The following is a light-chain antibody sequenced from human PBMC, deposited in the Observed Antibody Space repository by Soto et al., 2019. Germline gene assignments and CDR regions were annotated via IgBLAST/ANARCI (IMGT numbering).Light chain of an antibody. CDR3: QQSYTTPLFT. Sequence: DIQMTQSPSSLSASVGDRVTITCRASQSISTNLNWYQVKPVKAPKLLIYAASSLESGVPSRFSGSGSGTEFTLTISSLQPEDFATYYCQQSYTTPLFTFGPGTKVDIK. J-gene: IGKJ3*01. CDR1: QSISTN. V-gene: IGKV1-39*01. CDR2: AAS.